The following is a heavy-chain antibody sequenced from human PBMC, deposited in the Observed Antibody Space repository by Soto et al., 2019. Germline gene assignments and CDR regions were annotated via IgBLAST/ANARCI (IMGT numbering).Heavy chain of an antibody. D-gene: IGHD3-3*02. V-gene: IGHV4-4*07. J-gene: IGHJ4*02. CDR1: GGSISSYY. CDR2: IYTSVST. CDR3: ARGAFTVPSEY. Sequence: PSETLSLTCTVSGGSISSYYWSWIRQPAGKGLEWIGRIYTSVSTNYNPSLKRRVTMSVYTSKNQFSLKLSSVTAADTAVYYCARGAFTVPSEYWGQENLVIVSS.